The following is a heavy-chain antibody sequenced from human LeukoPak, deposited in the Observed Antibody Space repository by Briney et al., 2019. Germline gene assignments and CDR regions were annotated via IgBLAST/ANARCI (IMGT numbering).Heavy chain of an antibody. Sequence: ASVKVSCKASGGTFSNYAISWVRQAPGQGLEWMGGIIPISGATNYAQKFQGRVSITADESTSTAYMELSSLRSEDTAAYYCATEMTITNGVPKNAYFDYWGQGTLVTVSS. D-gene: IGHD2-8*01. J-gene: IGHJ4*02. CDR1: GGTFSNYA. CDR3: ATEMTITNGVPKNAYFDY. V-gene: IGHV1-69*13. CDR2: IIPISGAT.